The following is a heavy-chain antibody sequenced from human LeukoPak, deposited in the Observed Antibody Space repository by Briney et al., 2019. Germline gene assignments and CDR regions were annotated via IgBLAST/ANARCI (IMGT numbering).Heavy chain of an antibody. Sequence: GGTLRLSCAASGFTLSRYWMSWVRQAPGKGLEWVANINHDGSEKYYVDSLKGRFTIYRDNAKNSLYLQMNSLSGEDPAVYYCARDRDYYNYFEYWGQGTLVTVSS. CDR2: INHDGSEK. D-gene: IGHD3-10*01. J-gene: IGHJ4*02. V-gene: IGHV3-7*04. CDR3: ARDRDYYNYFEY. CDR1: GFTLSRYW.